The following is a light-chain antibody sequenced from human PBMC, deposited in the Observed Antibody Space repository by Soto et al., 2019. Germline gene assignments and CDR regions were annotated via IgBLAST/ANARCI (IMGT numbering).Light chain of an antibody. J-gene: IGLJ3*02. V-gene: IGLV1-40*01. CDR2: GNS. Sequence: QSVLTQPPSVSGAPGQRVTISCTGSSSHIGAGYDVHWYQQLPGTAPKLLIYGNSNRPSGVPDRFSGSKSGTSASLAITGLQAEDEGDYYCQSYDSSLSGWVFGGRTKLTVL. CDR3: QSYDSSLSGWV. CDR1: SSHIGAGYD.